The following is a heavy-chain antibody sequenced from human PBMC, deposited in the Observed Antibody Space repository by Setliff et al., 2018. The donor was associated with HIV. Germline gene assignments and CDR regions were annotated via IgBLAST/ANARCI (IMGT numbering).Heavy chain of an antibody. CDR2: ITSGGST. CDR1: GFTFSSYA. Sequence: GGSLRLSCAASGFTFSSYAMSWVRQTPEKGLEWVSIITSGGSTYYADSAKGRFIISRDNSQNTLYLQMNSLRADDTAIYYCAKGFRPVDTALVSGPTYWGQGIRVTVSA. CDR3: AKGFRPVDTALVSGPTY. V-gene: IGHV3-23*01. J-gene: IGHJ4*02. D-gene: IGHD5-18*01.